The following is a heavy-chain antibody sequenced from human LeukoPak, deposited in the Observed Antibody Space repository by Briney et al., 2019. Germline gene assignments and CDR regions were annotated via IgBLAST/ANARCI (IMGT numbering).Heavy chain of an antibody. Sequence: GGSLRLSCEASGFPFSSYAMNWVRQAPGKGLEWVSTISGSGGSTYYTDSVKGRFTISRDNSKNTLFLQMNSLRAEDTAVYYCAKCTTGNTHYPIDNWGQGTLVTVSS. CDR2: ISGSGGST. V-gene: IGHV3-23*01. J-gene: IGHJ4*02. CDR1: GFPFSSYA. CDR3: AKCTTGNTHYPIDN. D-gene: IGHD4-17*01.